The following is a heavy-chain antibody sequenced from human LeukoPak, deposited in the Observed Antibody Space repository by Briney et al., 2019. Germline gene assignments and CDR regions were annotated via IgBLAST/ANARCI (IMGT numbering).Heavy chain of an antibody. Sequence: GGSLRLSCAASGFTFSTYSMNWVRQAPGKGLEGVANIKQDGSEKYYVDSVKGRFTIRRDNAKNSLYLQRNSLRAEDTAVYYCAREGAGDYFVRWFDPWGQGTLVTVSS. CDR2: IKQDGSEK. CDR3: AREGAGDYFVRWFDP. J-gene: IGHJ5*02. D-gene: IGHD4-17*01. V-gene: IGHV3-7*01. CDR1: GFTFSTYS.